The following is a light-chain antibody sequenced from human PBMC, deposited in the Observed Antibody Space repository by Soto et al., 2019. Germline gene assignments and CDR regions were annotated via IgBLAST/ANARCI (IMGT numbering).Light chain of an antibody. Sequence: QSVLTQPPSVSAAPGQRVTISCTRSSSNIGAGYDVHWYQQLPGTAPKLLINGNSNRPSGVPVRFSGSKSGTSASLAITGLQAEDEADYYCQSYDSSLSGVVFGGGTKLTVL. V-gene: IGLV1-40*01. CDR3: QSYDSSLSGVV. J-gene: IGLJ2*01. CDR1: SSNIGAGYD. CDR2: GNS.